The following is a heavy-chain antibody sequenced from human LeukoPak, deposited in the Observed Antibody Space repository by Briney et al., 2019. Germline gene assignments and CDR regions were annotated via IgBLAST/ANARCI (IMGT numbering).Heavy chain of an antibody. CDR1: GGSISSSSYY. CDR3: ARDGGRTYGSGSYEGSWFDP. J-gene: IGHJ5*02. Sequence: PSETLSLTCTVSGGSISSSSYYWGWIRQPPGKGLEWIGSIYYSGSTYYNPSLKSRVTISVDTSKNQFSLKLSSVTAADTAVYYCARDGGRTYGSGSYEGSWFDPWGQGTLVTVSS. CDR2: IYYSGST. V-gene: IGHV4-39*02. D-gene: IGHD3-10*01.